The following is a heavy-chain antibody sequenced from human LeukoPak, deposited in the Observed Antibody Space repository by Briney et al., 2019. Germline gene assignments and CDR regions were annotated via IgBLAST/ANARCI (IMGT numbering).Heavy chain of an antibody. CDR2: MNHSGGT. J-gene: IGHJ4*02. CDR1: GGSFSGYY. Sequence: SETLSLTCAVYGGSFSGYYWSWLRQPPGKGLEWLGEMNHSGGTNYNPSLKSRVTISVDTSKNQFSLKLSSVTAADTAVYYCARGPYCTNGVCPRVFDYWGQGTLVTVSS. V-gene: IGHV4-34*01. CDR3: ARGPYCTNGVCPRVFDY. D-gene: IGHD2-8*01.